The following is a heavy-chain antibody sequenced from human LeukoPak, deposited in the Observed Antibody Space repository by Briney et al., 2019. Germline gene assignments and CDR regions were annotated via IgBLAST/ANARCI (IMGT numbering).Heavy chain of an antibody. Sequence: GGSLRLSCAASGFTFSSYAMHWVRQAPGKGLEWVAVISYDGSNKYYADSVKGRFTISRDNAKNSLYLQMNSLRAEDTAVYYCARLVGGLDYYDSSGYDYWGQGTLVTVSS. CDR2: ISYDGSNK. CDR3: ARLVGGLDYYDSSGYDY. J-gene: IGHJ4*02. D-gene: IGHD3-22*01. V-gene: IGHV3-30-3*01. CDR1: GFTFSSYA.